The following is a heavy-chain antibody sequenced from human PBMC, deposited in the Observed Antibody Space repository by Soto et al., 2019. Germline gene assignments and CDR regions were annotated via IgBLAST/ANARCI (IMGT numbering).Heavy chain of an antibody. V-gene: IGHV1-24*01. CDR3: ATRRVVVAATHNWFDP. D-gene: IGHD2-15*01. CDR1: GYTLTELS. Sequence: ASVKVSCKVSGYTLTELSMHWVRQAPGKGLEWMGGFDPEDGETIYAQKFQGRVTMTEDTSTDTAYMELSSLRSEDTAVYYCATRRVVVAATHNWFDPWGQGTLVTVSS. J-gene: IGHJ5*02. CDR2: FDPEDGET.